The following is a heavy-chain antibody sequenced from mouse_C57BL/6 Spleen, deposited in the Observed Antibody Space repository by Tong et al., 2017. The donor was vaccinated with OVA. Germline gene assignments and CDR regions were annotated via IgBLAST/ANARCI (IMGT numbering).Heavy chain of an antibody. D-gene: IGHD1-1*01. CDR1: GFTFSSYA. Sequence: EVQLQESGGGLVKPGGSLKLSCAASGFTFSSYAMSWVRQTPEKRLEWVATISDGGSYTYYPDNVKGRFTISRDNAKNNLYLQMSHLKSEDTAMYYCARDSIYYYGSGVYFDYWGQGTTLTVSS. CDR3: ARDSIYYYGSGVYFDY. V-gene: IGHV5-4*01. CDR2: ISDGGSYT. J-gene: IGHJ2*01.